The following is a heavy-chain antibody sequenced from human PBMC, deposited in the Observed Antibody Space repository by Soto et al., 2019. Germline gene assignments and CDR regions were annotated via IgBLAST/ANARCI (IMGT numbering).Heavy chain of an antibody. CDR1: TDSVRNYY. D-gene: IGHD3-3*01. CDR3: ARDDFWGGRTHDF. V-gene: IGHV4-4*07. Sequence: SETLSLTCTVSTDSVRNYYWSWIRQPAGKTLGWIGRVYFSGDTNYNPSLKSRVTVSVDTSKNQFSLRLSSVTAADTAVYYCARDDFWGGRTHDFWGQGTQVTVSS. J-gene: IGHJ4*02. CDR2: VYFSGDT.